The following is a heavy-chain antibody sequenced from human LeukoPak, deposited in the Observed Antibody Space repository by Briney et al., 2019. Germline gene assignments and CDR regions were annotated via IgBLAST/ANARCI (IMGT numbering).Heavy chain of an antibody. Sequence: GGSLRLSCAASGFTFSSYWMSWVRQAPGKGLEWVANIKQDGSEKYYVDSVKGRFTISRDNAKNSLYLQMNSLRAKATAVYYCARESVVVVVAATRGPYYYYYMDVWGKGTTVTVSS. CDR1: GFTFSSYW. V-gene: IGHV3-7*01. J-gene: IGHJ6*03. CDR2: IKQDGSEK. CDR3: ARESVVVVVAATRGPYYYYYMDV. D-gene: IGHD2-15*01.